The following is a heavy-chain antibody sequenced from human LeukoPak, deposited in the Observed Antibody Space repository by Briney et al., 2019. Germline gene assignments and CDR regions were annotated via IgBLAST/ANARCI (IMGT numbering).Heavy chain of an antibody. CDR2: IIPIFGTA. Sequence: SVKVSCKASGGTFSSYAISWVRQAPGQGLEWMGGIIPIFGTANYAQKFQGRVTITADESTSTAYMELRSLRSDDTAVYYCARGGENYGDSFDYWGQGTLVTVSS. CDR3: ARGGENYGDSFDY. J-gene: IGHJ4*02. V-gene: IGHV1-69*13. CDR1: GGTFSSYA. D-gene: IGHD4-17*01.